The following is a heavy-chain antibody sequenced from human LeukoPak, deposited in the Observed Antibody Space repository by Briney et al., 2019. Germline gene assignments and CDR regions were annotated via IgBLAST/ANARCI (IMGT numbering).Heavy chain of an antibody. CDR2: ISGSGGST. CDR3: AKAGDFWSGPIDY. Sequence: GGSLRLSCAASGFTFSDYAMSWVRQAPGKGLEWVSAISGSGGSTYYADSVKGRFTISGDNSKNTLYLQMNSLRAEDTAVYYCAKAGDFWSGPIDYWGQGTLVTVSS. V-gene: IGHV3-23*01. D-gene: IGHD3-3*01. J-gene: IGHJ4*02. CDR1: GFTFSDYA.